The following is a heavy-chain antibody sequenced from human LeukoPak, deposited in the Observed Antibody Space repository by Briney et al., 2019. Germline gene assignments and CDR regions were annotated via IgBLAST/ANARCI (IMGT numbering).Heavy chain of an antibody. J-gene: IGHJ5*02. D-gene: IGHD5-12*01. V-gene: IGHV3-30*03. Sequence: PGRSLRLSCAGSGFTFSNYGMHWVRQAPGKGLEWVALISYDGSNKYYADSVKGRFTISRDNAKNSLYLQMNSLRAEDTAVYYCARRYSGYDYGNWFDPRGQGTLVTVSS. CDR3: ARRYSGYDYGNWFDP. CDR2: ISYDGSNK. CDR1: GFTFSNYG.